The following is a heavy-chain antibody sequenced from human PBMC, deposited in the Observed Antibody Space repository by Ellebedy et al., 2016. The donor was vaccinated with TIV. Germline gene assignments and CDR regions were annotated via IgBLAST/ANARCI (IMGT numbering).Heavy chain of an antibody. J-gene: IGHJ4*02. V-gene: IGHV3-23*01. D-gene: IGHD3-10*01. Sequence: LSLTCAASGLTFSSHAMSWVRQAPGKGLEWISSITSSGDNTYYADSVKVRFTISRDNSKNTLYLHMNSLRAEDTAVYYCAKPPMGQLYFDYWGQGTLVTVSS. CDR2: ITSSGDNT. CDR3: AKPPMGQLYFDY. CDR1: GLTFSSHA.